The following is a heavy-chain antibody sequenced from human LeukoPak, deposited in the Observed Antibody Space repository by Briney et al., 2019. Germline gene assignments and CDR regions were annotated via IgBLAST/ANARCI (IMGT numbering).Heavy chain of an antibody. V-gene: IGHV3-21*01. J-gene: IGHJ4*02. Sequence: GGSLRLSCAASGFTFSSYSRNWVRQAPGKGLEWVSSISSSTSHIHYADSVKGRFTISRDNAKNSLYLQMNSLRAEDTAVYYCARDPYSGLFDYWGQGTLVTVSS. CDR1: GFTFSSYS. D-gene: IGHD4-11*01. CDR3: ARDPYSGLFDY. CDR2: ISSSTSHI.